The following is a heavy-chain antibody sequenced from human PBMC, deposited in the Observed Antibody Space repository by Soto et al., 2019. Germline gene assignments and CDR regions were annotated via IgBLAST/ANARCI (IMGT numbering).Heavy chain of an antibody. CDR3: VRTARTYTYNEMDV. D-gene: IGHD1-20*01. CDR1: GYNFINYW. V-gene: IGHV5-51*01. CDR2: IDPGNSHT. Sequence: LGESLKISCKGSGYNFINYWIAWVRQMPGRGLEWMGVIDPGNSHTKYSPSFQGQVTITISADKSISTAYLQWSSVEASDTAIYYCVRTARTYTYNEMDVWGQGTTVTVSS. J-gene: IGHJ6*02.